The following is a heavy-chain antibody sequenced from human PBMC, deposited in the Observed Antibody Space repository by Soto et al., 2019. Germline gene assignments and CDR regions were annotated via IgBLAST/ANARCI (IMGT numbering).Heavy chain of an antibody. D-gene: IGHD2-8*01. J-gene: IGHJ6*03. CDR2: MNPNSGNT. CDR1: GYSFTSYS. Sequence: KAPGYSFTSYSLKWLHQATGQGLEWMGWMNPNSGNTGYAQKFQGRVTMTRNTSISTAYMELSSLRSEDTAVYYCARIALMGYYYYMDVWGKGTTVTVSS. V-gene: IGHV1-8*01. CDR3: ARIALMGYYYYMDV.